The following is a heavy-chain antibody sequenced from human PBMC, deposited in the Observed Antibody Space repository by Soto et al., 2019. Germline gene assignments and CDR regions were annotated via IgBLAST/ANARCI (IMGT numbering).Heavy chain of an antibody. D-gene: IGHD2-15*01. CDR3: ARSLGYASY. CDR1: GFTFSSYW. V-gene: IGHV3-7*01. Sequence: EVQLVESGGGLVQPGGSLRLSCAASGFTFSSYWMSWVRQAPGKGLEWVASIKENGSEKDYVDSVKGRFTISRDNAKNSLYLQMNSLRAEDTAMYYCARSLGYASYWGQGTLGTVSS. CDR2: IKENGSEK. J-gene: IGHJ4*02.